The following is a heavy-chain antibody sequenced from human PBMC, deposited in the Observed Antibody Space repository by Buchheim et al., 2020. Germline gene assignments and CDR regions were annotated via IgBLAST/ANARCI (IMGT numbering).Heavy chain of an antibody. D-gene: IGHD6-6*01. V-gene: IGHV3-21*01. CDR1: GFTFNNYN. J-gene: IGHJ3*02. Sequence: EVPLVESGGGLVKPGGSLRLSCAASGFTFNNYNMNWVRQAPGKGLEWVSSIISSSSSIYYAASVKGRFTTSRDNAKNSLYLQMNSLRAEDTAVYYCAREYSSSSGRTFDIWGQGS. CDR2: IISSSSSI. CDR3: AREYSSSSGRTFDI.